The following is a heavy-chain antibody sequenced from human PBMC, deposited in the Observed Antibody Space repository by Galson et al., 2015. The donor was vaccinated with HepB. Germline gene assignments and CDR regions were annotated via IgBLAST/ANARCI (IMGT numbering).Heavy chain of an antibody. CDR1: GFTFSNAW. V-gene: IGHV3-15*07. D-gene: IGHD3-3*01. Sequence: SLRLSCAASGFTFSNAWMNWVRQAPGKGLEWVGRIKSKTDGGTTDYAAPVKGRFTISRDDSKNTLYLQMNSLKTEDTAVYYCTTDPPQPLLRFLEWSTWGQGTLVTVSS. CDR3: TTDPPQPLLRFLEWST. J-gene: IGHJ4*02. CDR2: IKSKTDGGTT.